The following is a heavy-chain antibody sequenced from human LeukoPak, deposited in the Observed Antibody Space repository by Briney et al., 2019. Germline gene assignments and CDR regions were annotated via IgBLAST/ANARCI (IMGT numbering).Heavy chain of an antibody. D-gene: IGHD3-10*01. CDR1: GYTFTSYA. J-gene: IGHJ4*02. V-gene: IGHV1-3*01. CDR3: ARRNLEYYYGSGSYRYYFDY. Sequence: ASVKVSCKASGYTFTSYAMHWVRQAPGQRLEWMGWISAGNGNTKYSQKFQGRVTITRDTSASTAYMELSSLRSEDTAVYYCARRNLEYYYGSGSYRYYFDYWGQGTLVTVSS. CDR2: ISAGNGNT.